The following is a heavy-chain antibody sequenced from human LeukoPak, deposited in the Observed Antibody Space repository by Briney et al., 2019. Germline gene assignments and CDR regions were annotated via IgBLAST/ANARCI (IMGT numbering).Heavy chain of an antibody. CDR3: ARVAGYCDSTSNCYSDY. CDR2: ISSRGTNI. CDR1: GLNFNIYT. V-gene: IGHV3-21*01. D-gene: IGHD2-2*01. Sequence: SGGSLRLSCAASGLNFNIYTINWVRQAPGKGLEWVSSISSRGTNIYYADSVKGRFTVSRDNAKNSLFLQMNSLRAEDTAVYYCARVAGYCDSTSNCYSDYWGQGTLVTVSS. J-gene: IGHJ4*02.